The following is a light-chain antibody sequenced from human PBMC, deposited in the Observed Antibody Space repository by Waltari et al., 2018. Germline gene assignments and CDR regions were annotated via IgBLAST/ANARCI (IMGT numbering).Light chain of an antibody. CDR1: QSVSSN. V-gene: IGKV3-15*01. Sequence: EIVMTQSPATLSVSPGERATPSCRASQSVSSNLAWYQQNPGQAPRLLLYGASTRATGIPARFSGSGSGTEFTLTISSLQSEDFAVYYCQQYNNWPAWTFGQGTKVEIK. CDR2: GAS. J-gene: IGKJ1*01. CDR3: QQYNNWPAWT.